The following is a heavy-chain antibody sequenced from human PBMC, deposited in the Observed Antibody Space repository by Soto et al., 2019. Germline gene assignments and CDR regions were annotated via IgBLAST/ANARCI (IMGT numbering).Heavy chain of an antibody. Sequence: QVQLVESGGGVVQPGRSLRLSCAASGFTFSSYGMHWVRQAPGKGLEWVAVISYDGSNKYYADSVKGRFTISRDNSKNPLYLQLNSLRAAETAVYYCAAAPGSAFDIWGQGRMVIVSS. CDR3: AAAPGSAFDI. D-gene: IGHD1-26*01. CDR1: GFTFSSYG. CDR2: ISYDGSNK. J-gene: IGHJ3*02. V-gene: IGHV3-30*03.